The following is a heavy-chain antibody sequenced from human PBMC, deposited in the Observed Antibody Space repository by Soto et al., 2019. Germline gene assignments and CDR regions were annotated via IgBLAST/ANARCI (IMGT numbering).Heavy chain of an antibody. CDR2: INHSGST. D-gene: IGHD6-13*01. J-gene: IGHJ5*02. V-gene: IGHV4-34*01. Sequence: QVQLQQWGAGLLKPSETLSLTCAVYGGSFSGYYWSWIRQPPGKGLEWIGEINHSGSTNYNPSLKSRVNISVDTSKNQFYLKLSSVTAADTAVYYCARGGSIYWQQQLVDPWGQGTLVTVSS. CDR3: ARGGSIYWQQQLVDP. CDR1: GGSFSGYY.